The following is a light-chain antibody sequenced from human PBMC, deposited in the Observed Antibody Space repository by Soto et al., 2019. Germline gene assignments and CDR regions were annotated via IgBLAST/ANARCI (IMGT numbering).Light chain of an antibody. Sequence: QSALPQPASVSGSPGQSITISRTGSSAEVGATNYVSWYQQHPGKAPKLMIYEVSSWPSGVSNRLSGSKSGNTASLTISGLQAGDEADYYCSSYTSSSTLVFGGGTKLTVL. J-gene: IGLJ2*01. CDR1: SAEVGATNY. V-gene: IGLV2-14*01. CDR3: SSYTSSSTLV. CDR2: EVS.